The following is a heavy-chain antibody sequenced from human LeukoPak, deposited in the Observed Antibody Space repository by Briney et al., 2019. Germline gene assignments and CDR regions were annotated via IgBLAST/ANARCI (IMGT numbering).Heavy chain of an antibody. CDR1: GGSISSSNW. CDR3: ARGDTYYFLY. D-gene: IGHD3-10*01. J-gene: IGHJ4*02. V-gene: IGHV4-4*02. Sequence: SETLSLTCAVSGGSISSSNWWSWVRQPPGKGLEWIGEINHSGSTNYNPSLKSRVTISVDTSKNQFSLKLSSVTAADTAVYYCARGDTYYFLYWGQGTLVTVSS. CDR2: INHSGST.